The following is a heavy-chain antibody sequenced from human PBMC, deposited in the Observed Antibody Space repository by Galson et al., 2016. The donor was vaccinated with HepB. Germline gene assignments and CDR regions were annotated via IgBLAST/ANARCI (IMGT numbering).Heavy chain of an antibody. CDR2: ISGSTGYT. V-gene: IGHV3-23*01. D-gene: IGHD1-26*01. Sequence: SLRLSCAASGFTFSSYAMSWVRQAPGKGLEWVSGISGSTGYTYYADSVKGRFTNSRDNSKNTLYLQMNSLRAVDTAVYYCAKGDPPGADWGQGTLVTVSS. CDR1: GFTFSSYA. J-gene: IGHJ4*02. CDR3: AKGDPPGAD.